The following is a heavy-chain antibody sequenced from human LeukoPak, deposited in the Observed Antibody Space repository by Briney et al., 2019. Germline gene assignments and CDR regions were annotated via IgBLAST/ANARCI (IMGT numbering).Heavy chain of an antibody. CDR1: GGSISSYY. J-gene: IGHJ6*03. Sequence: PSETLSLTCTVSGGSISSYYWSWIRQPPGKGLEWIGYIYYSGSTNYNPSLKSRVTISVDTSKNQFSLKLSSVTAADTAVYYCARVTVIAAAGTGDYYYYMDVWGKGTTVTVSS. D-gene: IGHD6-13*01. CDR2: IYYSGST. V-gene: IGHV4-59*01. CDR3: ARVTVIAAAGTGDYYYYMDV.